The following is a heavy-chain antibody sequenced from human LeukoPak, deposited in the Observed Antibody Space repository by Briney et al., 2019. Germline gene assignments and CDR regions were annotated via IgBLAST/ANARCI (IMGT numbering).Heavy chain of an antibody. J-gene: IGHJ4*02. CDR2: IYYSGIT. V-gene: IGHV4-39*01. CDR3: ARSDYYDYRQIDF. D-gene: IGHD3-16*01. CDR1: GDSIITSSYY. Sequence: SETLSLTCTVSGDSIITSSYYWGWVRQPPGGGLEWLGSIYYSGITHYNSSLKRRVTIYVDTSRNQFSLHLHSVTAADTAVFYCARSDYYDYRQIDFWGQGTLVTVSS.